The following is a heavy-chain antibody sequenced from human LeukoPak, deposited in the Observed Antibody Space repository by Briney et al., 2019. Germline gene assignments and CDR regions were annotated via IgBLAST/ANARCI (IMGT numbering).Heavy chain of an antibody. Sequence: PGGPLRLSCAASGFTFSSYAMSWVRQAPGKGLEWVSAISGSGGSTYYADSVKGRFTISRDNSKNTLYLQMNSLRAEDTAVYYCAKDPITIFGVVADPTDYWGQGTLVTVSS. CDR3: AKDPITIFGVVADPTDY. CDR2: ISGSGGST. J-gene: IGHJ4*02. D-gene: IGHD3-3*01. CDR1: GFTFSSYA. V-gene: IGHV3-23*01.